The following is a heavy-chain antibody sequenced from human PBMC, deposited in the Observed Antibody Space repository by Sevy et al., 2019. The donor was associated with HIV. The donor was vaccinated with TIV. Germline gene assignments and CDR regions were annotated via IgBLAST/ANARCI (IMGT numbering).Heavy chain of an antibody. J-gene: IGHJ3*02. Sequence: SQTLSLTCGISGDSVSSNRAVWNWIRQSPSRGLEWLGRTYYRSKWYNDYTVSVKSRININPDTSKNQFSLQLNSVTPEDTAMYYCARKDTAVGSFDIWGQGTMVTVSS. CDR1: GDSVSSNRAV. CDR3: ARKDTAVGSFDI. D-gene: IGHD2-21*02. V-gene: IGHV6-1*01. CDR2: TYYRSKWYN.